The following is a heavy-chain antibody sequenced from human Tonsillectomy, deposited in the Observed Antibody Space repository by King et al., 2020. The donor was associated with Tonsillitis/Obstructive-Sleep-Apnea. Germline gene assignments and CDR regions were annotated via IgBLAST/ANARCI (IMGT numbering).Heavy chain of an antibody. D-gene: IGHD4-17*01. CDR3: AKGAPDYGDYVYVGDAFDI. CDR2: ISGSGGST. Sequence: LVESGGGLVQPGGSLSLSCAASGFTFSSYAMSWVRPAPGKGLEWVSAISGSGGSTYYADSVKGRFTISRDNSKNTLYLQMNSLRAEDTAVYYCAKGAPDYGDYVYVGDAFDIWGQGTMVTVSS. CDR1: GFTFSSYA. J-gene: IGHJ3*02. V-gene: IGHV3-23*04.